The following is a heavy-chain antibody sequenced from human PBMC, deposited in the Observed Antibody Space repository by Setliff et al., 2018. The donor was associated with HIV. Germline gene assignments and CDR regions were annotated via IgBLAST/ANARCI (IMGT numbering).Heavy chain of an antibody. D-gene: IGHD3-22*01. Sequence: SETLSLTCTVSGDSISSYSWNWIRQSPGGGLEWIGFIFSSGSTKYNPSLQSRVTMSIDTSKNQFSLRLTSVTAADTAVYYCAREGYDSSGYFVVLWGQGSPVTVSS. V-gene: IGHV4-4*09. J-gene: IGHJ4*02. CDR2: IFSSGST. CDR1: GDSISSYS. CDR3: AREGYDSSGYFVVL.